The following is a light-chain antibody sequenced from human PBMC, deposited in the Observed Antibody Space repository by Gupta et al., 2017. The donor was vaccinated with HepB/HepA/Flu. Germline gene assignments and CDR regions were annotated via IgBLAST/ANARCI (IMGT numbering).Light chain of an antibody. CDR2: GPS. V-gene: IGKV3-20*01. CDR1: QSLSNSY. Sequence: ELVLTQSPGTLSLSPGERATLSCRASQSLSNSYLAWYQQKPGQAPRLLIYGPSSRATGIPDRFSGSGSGTDFTLTISRLEPEDFAVYYCQLYGNSLLIFGGGTKVEI. CDR3: QLYGNSLLI. J-gene: IGKJ4*01.